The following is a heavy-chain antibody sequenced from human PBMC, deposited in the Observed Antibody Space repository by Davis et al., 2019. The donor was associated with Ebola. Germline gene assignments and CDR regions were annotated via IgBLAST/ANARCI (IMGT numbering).Heavy chain of an antibody. V-gene: IGHV4-59*08. D-gene: IGHD1-26*01. CDR2: IYYSGST. Sequence: PSETLSLTCTVSGGSISSYYWSWIRQPPGKGLEWIGYIYYSGSTNYNPSLKSRVTISVDTSKNQFSLKLSSVTAADTAVYYCARRLVGATLDYWGQGTLVTVSS. CDR3: ARRLVGATLDY. J-gene: IGHJ4*02. CDR1: GGSISSYY.